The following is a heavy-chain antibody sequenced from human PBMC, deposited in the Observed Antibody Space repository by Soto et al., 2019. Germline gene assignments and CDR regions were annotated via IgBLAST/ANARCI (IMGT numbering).Heavy chain of an antibody. Sequence: QVQLVQSGAEVKKPGASVKVSCKASGYTFASYGISWVRQAPGQGLEWMGWITGHNGNTNYPQKFQGRVTMTTDTSTSTAYMELRSLRSGDTALYYCARVVITRYGVFDYWGQGTLVSVSS. V-gene: IGHV1-18*01. D-gene: IGHD3-16*01. J-gene: IGHJ4*02. CDR2: ITGHNGNT. CDR1: GYTFASYG. CDR3: ARVVITRYGVFDY.